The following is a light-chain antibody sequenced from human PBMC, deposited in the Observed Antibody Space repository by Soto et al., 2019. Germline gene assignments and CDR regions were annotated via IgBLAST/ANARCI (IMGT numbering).Light chain of an antibody. CDR3: QSYDSGLSGSV. Sequence: QSALTQPASVSGSPGQSITISCTGSDSNIGENFDVHWYQQLPGTAPKLLVYGNNNRPSGVPDRFSASRSGTSASLAITGLQAEDEADYYCQSYDSGLSGSVFGGGTKVTVL. CDR1: DSNIGENFD. CDR2: GNN. V-gene: IGLV1-40*01. J-gene: IGLJ3*02.